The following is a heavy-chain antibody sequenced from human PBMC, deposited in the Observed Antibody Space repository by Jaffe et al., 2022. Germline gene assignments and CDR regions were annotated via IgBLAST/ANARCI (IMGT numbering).Heavy chain of an antibody. CDR1: GGSVSSGSYY. Sequence: QVQLQESGPGLVKPSETLSLTCTVSGGSVSSGSYYWSWIRQPPGKGLEWIGYIYYSGSTNYNPSLKSRVTISVDTSKNQFSLKLSSVTAADTAVYYCARGHYYYYYMDVWGKGTTVTVSS. V-gene: IGHV4-61*01. CDR2: IYYSGST. CDR3: ARGHYYYYYMDV. J-gene: IGHJ6*03.